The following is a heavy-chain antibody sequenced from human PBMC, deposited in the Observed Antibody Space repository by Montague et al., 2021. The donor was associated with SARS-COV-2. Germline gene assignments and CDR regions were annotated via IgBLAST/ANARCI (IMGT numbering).Heavy chain of an antibody. CDR2: IYHSGST. J-gene: IGHJ6*03. CDR1: GGSFSGYS. Sequence: SETLSLTCAVYGGSFSGYSWSWIRQPPGKGLEWIGQIYHSGSTNYNPSLKSRVTISVDTSKNQFSLKLSSVTAADTALYYCRVVPAGIPKGPNFYYLDVWGKGTMVTVSS. D-gene: IGHD2-2*02. V-gene: IGHV4-34*03. CDR3: RVVPAGIPKGPNFYYLDV.